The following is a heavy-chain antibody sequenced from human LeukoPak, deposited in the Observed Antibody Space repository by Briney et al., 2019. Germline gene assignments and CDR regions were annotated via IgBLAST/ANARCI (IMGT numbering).Heavy chain of an antibody. CDR3: ANRNNF. J-gene: IGHJ4*02. D-gene: IGHD1-1*01. V-gene: IGHV3-23*01. CDR2: ISGVGGGT. Sequence: GGSLRLSCAASDFTFSTYSMSWVRQAPGKGLEWVSAISGVGGGTYYAESVKGRFTISRDNSKNTLYLQMSSLRAEDTAVYYCANRNNFGGQGTLVTVSS. CDR1: DFTFSTYS.